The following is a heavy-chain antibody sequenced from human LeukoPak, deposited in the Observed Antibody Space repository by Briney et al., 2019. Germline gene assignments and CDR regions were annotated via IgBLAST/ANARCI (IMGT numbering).Heavy chain of an antibody. J-gene: IGHJ4*02. CDR3: AKTYDFWSGSYYYFDY. V-gene: IGHV3-23*01. D-gene: IGHD3-3*01. CDR2: ISGSGGST. CDR1: GFTFSSYA. Sequence: GGSLRLSCAASGFTFSSYAMSWVRQAPGKGLEWVPAISGSGGSTYYADSVKGRFTISRDNSKNTLYLQMNSLRAEDTAVYYCAKTYDFWSGSYYYFDYWGQGTLVTVSS.